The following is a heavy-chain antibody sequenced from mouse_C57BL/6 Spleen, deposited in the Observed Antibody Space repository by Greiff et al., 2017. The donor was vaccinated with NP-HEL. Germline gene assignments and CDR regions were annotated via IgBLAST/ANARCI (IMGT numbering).Heavy chain of an antibody. D-gene: IGHD2-5*01. V-gene: IGHV1-54*01. CDR3: ARRDYSKGAMDY. Sequence: QVHVKQSGAELVRPGTSVKVSCKASGYAFTNYLIEWVKQRPGQGLEWIGVINPGSGGTNYNEKFKGKATLTADKSSSTAYMQLSSLTSEDSAVYFCARRDYSKGAMDYWGQGTSVTVSS. J-gene: IGHJ4*01. CDR1: GYAFTNYL. CDR2: INPGSGGT.